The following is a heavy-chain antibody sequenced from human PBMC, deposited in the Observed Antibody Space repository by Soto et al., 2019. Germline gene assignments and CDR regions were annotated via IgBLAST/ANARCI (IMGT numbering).Heavy chain of an antibody. V-gene: IGHV3-43D*04. CDR1: GFTFDDYA. D-gene: IGHD2-15*01. J-gene: IGHJ4*02. CDR3: AKDGSELGYCSGGSCSTAGPFDY. CDR2: ISWDGGST. Sequence: EVQLVESGGVVVQPGGSLRLSCAASGFTFDDYAMHWVRQAPGKGLEWVSLISWDGGSTYYADSVKGRFTISRDNSKNSLYLQMNSLRAEDTALYYCAKDGSELGYCSGGSCSTAGPFDYWGQGTLVTVSS.